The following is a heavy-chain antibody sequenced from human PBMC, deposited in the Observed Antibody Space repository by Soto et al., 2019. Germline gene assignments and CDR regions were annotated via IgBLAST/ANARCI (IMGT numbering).Heavy chain of an antibody. D-gene: IGHD3-3*02. V-gene: IGHV4-31*03. CDR3: AIDGPVGEHSLPSYRALDT. Sequence: TLSLTCTVSGGSVSSGGYFWSWIRQHPGKGLEWIAYIYYSGSAYYNPSLKSRVTISVDTSKNQFSLKLSSVTAADTAVYYCAIDGPVGEHSLPSYRALDTWGPGTMVTV. CDR2: IYYSGSA. J-gene: IGHJ3*02. CDR1: GGSVSSGGYF.